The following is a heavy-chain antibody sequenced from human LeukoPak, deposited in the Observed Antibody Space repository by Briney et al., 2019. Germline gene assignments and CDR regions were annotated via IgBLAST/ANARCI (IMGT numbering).Heavy chain of an antibody. D-gene: IGHD3-22*01. CDR2: IVVGSGNT. Sequence: SVKVSCKASGFTFTSSAVQWVRQARGQRLEWIGWIVVGSGNTNYAQKFQERVTITRDMSTSTAYMELSSLRSEDTAVYYCAAAGPFYDSSGYYRGQGTLVTVSS. CDR3: AAAGPFYDSSGYY. V-gene: IGHV1-58*01. CDR1: GFTFTSSA. J-gene: IGHJ4*02.